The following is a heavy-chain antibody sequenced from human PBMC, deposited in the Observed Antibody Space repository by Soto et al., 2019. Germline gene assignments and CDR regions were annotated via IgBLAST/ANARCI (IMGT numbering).Heavy chain of an antibody. V-gene: IGHV3-48*03. D-gene: IGHD5-12*01. Sequence: GGSLRLSCAASGFTFSSYEMNWVRQAPGKGLEWVSYISSSGSTIYYADSVKGRFTISRDNAKNSLYLQMNSLRAEDTAVYYCARDVIVATIGAYYYYGMDVWGQGTTVTVSS. J-gene: IGHJ6*02. CDR2: ISSSGSTI. CDR3: ARDVIVATIGAYYYYGMDV. CDR1: GFTFSSYE.